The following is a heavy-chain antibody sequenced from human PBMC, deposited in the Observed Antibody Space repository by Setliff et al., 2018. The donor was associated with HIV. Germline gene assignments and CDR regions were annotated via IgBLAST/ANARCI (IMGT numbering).Heavy chain of an antibody. J-gene: IGHJ4*02. V-gene: IGHV4-61*09. CDR2: IYTRGST. Sequence: SETLSLTCTVSGGSISSGSYYWSWIRQPAGKGLEWIGHIYTRGSTNYNPSLRSRVTISIDTSKKQFSLKLTSVTAADTAVYYCARAGSAAASPLDYWGQGTLVTVSS. D-gene: IGHD6-6*01. CDR1: GGSISSGSYY. CDR3: ARAGSAAASPLDY.